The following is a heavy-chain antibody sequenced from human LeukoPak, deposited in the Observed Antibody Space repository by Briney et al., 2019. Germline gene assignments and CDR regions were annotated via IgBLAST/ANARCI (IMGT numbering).Heavy chain of an antibody. CDR2: INWDGSLI. CDR3: ARDMTAHSSAVSGVPGDY. Sequence: GGSLRLTCAASGFSFDDHAMHWVRQAPGKGLEWVSLINWDGSLIYYGDSVRGRFTISRDNSKNSLFLQMHSLRAEDSAFYYCARDMTAHSSAVSGVPGDYWGQGTLVTVSS. V-gene: IGHV3-43D*03. CDR1: GFSFDDHA. J-gene: IGHJ4*02. D-gene: IGHD2-21*02.